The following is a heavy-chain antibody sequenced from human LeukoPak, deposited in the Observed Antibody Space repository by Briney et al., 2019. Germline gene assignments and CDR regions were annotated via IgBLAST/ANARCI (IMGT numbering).Heavy chain of an antibody. CDR3: ARGPTGPSDV. CDR1: GGSFSGYY. Sequence: SESLSLTCAVYGGSFSGYYWSWLPQPPGKGLEWIGEINHSGTTNYNPSLKSRVTISVDTAKNQFSLKLSSVTAADTAVYYCARGPTGPSDVWGKGTTVTVSS. V-gene: IGHV4-34*01. J-gene: IGHJ6*04. CDR2: INHSGTT.